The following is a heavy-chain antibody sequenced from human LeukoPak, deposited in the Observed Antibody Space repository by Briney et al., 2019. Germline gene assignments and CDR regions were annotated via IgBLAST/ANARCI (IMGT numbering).Heavy chain of an antibody. CDR3: ARDLGYCSGGSCYSTVSYAFDI. J-gene: IGHJ3*02. CDR2: IYYSGST. D-gene: IGHD2-15*01. Sequence: TSETLSLTCTVSGGSISSYYWSWIRQPPGKGLEWIGYIYYSGSTNYNPSLKSRVTMSVGTSKNQFSLKLSSVTAADTAVYYCARDLGYCSGGSCYSTVSYAFDIWGQGTMVTVSS. CDR1: GGSISSYY. V-gene: IGHV4-59*01.